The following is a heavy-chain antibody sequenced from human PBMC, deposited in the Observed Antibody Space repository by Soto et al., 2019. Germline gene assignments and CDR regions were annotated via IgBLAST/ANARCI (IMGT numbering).Heavy chain of an antibody. V-gene: IGHV3-21*01. CDR1: GFTFSSYS. J-gene: IGHJ3*01. Sequence: EVQLVESGGGLVKPGGSLRLSCAASGFTFSSYSMNWVRQAPGKGLEWVSSISSGSDYIFYADSVKGRFTISRDNAKNSLFLQMNGLTAEDTAVYYCAGAPVGAAFNVWGQGTVVTVSS. D-gene: IGHD4-17*01. CDR3: AGAPVGAAFNV. CDR2: ISSGSDYI.